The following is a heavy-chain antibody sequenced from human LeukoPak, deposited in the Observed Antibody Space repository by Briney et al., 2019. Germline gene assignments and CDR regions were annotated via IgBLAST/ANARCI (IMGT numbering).Heavy chain of an antibody. Sequence: GASVKVSCKVSGYTLTELSMHWLRQAPGKGLEWMGGFYPEDGETIYAQKFQGRVTMTEDTSTDTGYMELSSLRSEDTAVYYCATDLTTLTHYYDSSGYAFDYWGQGTLVTVSS. V-gene: IGHV1-24*01. CDR3: ATDLTTLTHYYDSSGYAFDY. CDR2: FYPEDGET. J-gene: IGHJ4*02. D-gene: IGHD3-22*01. CDR1: GYTLTELS.